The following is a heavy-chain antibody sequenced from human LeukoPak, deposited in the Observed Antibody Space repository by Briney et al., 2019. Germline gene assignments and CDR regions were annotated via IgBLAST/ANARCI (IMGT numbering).Heavy chain of an antibody. CDR2: INPNSGGT. CDR3: ARADYGDSQYYYYYYMDV. Sequence: ASVKVSCKASGYTFTGYYMHWVRQAPGQGLEWMGWINPNSGGTNYAQKFQGRVTMTRDTSISTAYMELSRLRSDDTAVYYCARADYGDSQYYYYYYMDVWGKGTTVTVSS. CDR1: GYTFTGYY. J-gene: IGHJ6*03. V-gene: IGHV1-2*02. D-gene: IGHD4-17*01.